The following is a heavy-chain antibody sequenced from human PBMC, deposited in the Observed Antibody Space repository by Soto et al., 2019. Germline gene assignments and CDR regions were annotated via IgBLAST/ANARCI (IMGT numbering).Heavy chain of an antibody. Sequence: PGGSLRLSCAASGFTFSSYAMHWVRQAPGKGLEWVAVISYGGSNKYYADSVKGRFTISRDNSKNTLYLQMNSLRAEDTAVYYCAKVSYYDILTGLMGYFDAFDIWGQGTMVTVSS. V-gene: IGHV3-30-3*01. CDR2: ISYGGSNK. CDR3: AKVSYYDILTGLMGYFDAFDI. CDR1: GFTFSSYA. D-gene: IGHD3-9*01. J-gene: IGHJ3*02.